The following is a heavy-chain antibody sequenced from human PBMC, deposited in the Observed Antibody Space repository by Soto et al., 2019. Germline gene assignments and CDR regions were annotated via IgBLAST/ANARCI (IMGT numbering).Heavy chain of an antibody. Sequence: PLETLSLTCAVYGLSCSGYYWILIRQPPGKGLEWIGEINHSGSTNYNPSLKSRVTISVDTSKNQFPLKLSSVTAADTAVYYCASASGYSSSWTGWGQGTLVTVSS. CDR2: INHSGST. D-gene: IGHD6-13*01. V-gene: IGHV4-34*01. J-gene: IGHJ4*02. CDR1: GLSCSGYY. CDR3: ASASGYSSSWTG.